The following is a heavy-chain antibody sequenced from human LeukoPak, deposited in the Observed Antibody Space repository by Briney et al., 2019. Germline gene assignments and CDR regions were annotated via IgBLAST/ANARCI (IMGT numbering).Heavy chain of an antibody. CDR3: ARLGTYSGNLFDN. D-gene: IGHD1-26*01. V-gene: IGHV4-39*01. Sequence: SETLSLTCTVSGGSVSSDSYYWVWVRQPPGKGLEWTGSINYSGTTFYSSSLKSRITLSMDASKNWFSLRLTSVTAADTAVYYCARLGTYSGNLFDNWGQGTLVTVSS. CDR1: GGSVSSDSYY. J-gene: IGHJ4*02. CDR2: INYSGTT.